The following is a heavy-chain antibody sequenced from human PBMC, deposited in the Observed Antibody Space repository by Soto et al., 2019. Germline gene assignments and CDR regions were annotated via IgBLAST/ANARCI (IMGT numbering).Heavy chain of an antibody. J-gene: IGHJ5*02. D-gene: IGHD3-22*01. V-gene: IGHV4-39*01. CDR3: ASEVIVVAGGWFDP. Sequence: PSETLSLTCTVSGGSISSSSYYWGWIRQPPGKGLEWIGSIYYSGSTYYNPSLKSRVTISVDTSKNQFSLKLSSVTAADTAVYYCASEVIVVAGGWFDPWGQGTLVNVSS. CDR1: GGSISSSSYY. CDR2: IYYSGST.